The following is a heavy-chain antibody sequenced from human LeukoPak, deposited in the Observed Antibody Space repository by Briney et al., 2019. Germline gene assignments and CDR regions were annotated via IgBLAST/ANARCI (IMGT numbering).Heavy chain of an antibody. CDR2: ISGSGGST. D-gene: IGHD2-2*02. CDR3: AKDLSIVVVPAAILGGYYGMDV. J-gene: IGHJ6*02. V-gene: IGHV3-23*01. Sequence: GGSLRLSCAASGFTFSSYAMSWVRQAPGKGLEWVSAISGSGGSTYYADSVKGRFTISRDNSKNTLYLQMSSLRAEDTAVYYCAKDLSIVVVPAAILGGYYGMDVWGQGTTVTVSS. CDR1: GFTFSSYA.